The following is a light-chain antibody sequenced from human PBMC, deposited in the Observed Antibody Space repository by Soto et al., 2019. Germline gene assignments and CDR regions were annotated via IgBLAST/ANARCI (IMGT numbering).Light chain of an antibody. CDR1: QSISSY. J-gene: IGKJ1*01. V-gene: IGKV1-39*01. Sequence: DILMTQSPSSLSSSVGDRVTITCRASQSISSYLNWYQQKPGKAPKLLIYAASSLRSEVPSRFSGSGSGTDFTLTISSLQPEDFATYYCQQSYSTPRTFGQGTKVDIK. CDR2: AAS. CDR3: QQSYSTPRT.